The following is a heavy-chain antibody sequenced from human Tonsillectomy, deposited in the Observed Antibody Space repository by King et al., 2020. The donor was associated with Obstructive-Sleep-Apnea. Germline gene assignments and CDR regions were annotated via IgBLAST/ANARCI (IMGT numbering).Heavy chain of an antibody. V-gene: IGHV3-48*04. CDR1: GFTFSSYS. D-gene: IGHD5-24*01. CDR2: ISSMSSTI. CDR3: ARDPPGGMATIHFDY. J-gene: IGHJ4*02. Sequence: VQLVESGGGLVQPGGSLRLSCAASGFTFSSYSMNWVRQAPGKGLEWVSYISSMSSTIYYADSVKGRFTISRDNAKNSLYLQMNSLRAEDTAVYYCARDPPGGMATIHFDYWGQGTLVTVSS.